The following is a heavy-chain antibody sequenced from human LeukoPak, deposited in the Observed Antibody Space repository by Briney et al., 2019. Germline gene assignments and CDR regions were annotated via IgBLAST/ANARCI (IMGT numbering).Heavy chain of an antibody. CDR1: GFTFSIYA. CDR3: AKDRWGIAVAGTIDY. CDR2: ISGSGDRT. J-gene: IGHJ4*02. D-gene: IGHD6-19*01. V-gene: IGHV3-23*01. Sequence: GGSLRLSCAASGFTFSIYAMTWVRQAPGKGLEWVSTISGSGDRTYYADSVRGRFTISRDNSKNTLYLQMNSLRAEDTAVYYCAKDRWGIAVAGTIDYWGQGTLVTVSS.